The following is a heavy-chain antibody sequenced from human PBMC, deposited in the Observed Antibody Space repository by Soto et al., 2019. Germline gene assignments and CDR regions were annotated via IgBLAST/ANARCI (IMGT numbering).Heavy chain of an antibody. V-gene: IGHV1-69*02. CDR3: AGTDDSSGYSSN. CDR1: GGTFSSYT. CDR2: IIPILGIA. J-gene: IGHJ4*02. D-gene: IGHD3-22*01. Sequence: QVQLVQSGAEVKKPGSSVKVSCKASGGTFSSYTISWVRQAPGQGLEWMGRIIPILGIANYAQKFQGRVMILAVXSTSTAYMELSSLRSEDTAVYYCAGTDDSSGYSSNWGQGTLVTVSS.